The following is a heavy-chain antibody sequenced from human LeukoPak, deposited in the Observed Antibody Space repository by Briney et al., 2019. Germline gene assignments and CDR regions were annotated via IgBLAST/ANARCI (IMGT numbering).Heavy chain of an antibody. J-gene: IGHJ6*04. Sequence: GGSLRLSCAASGFTFSSYGMHWVRQAPGKGLEWVAFIRYDGSKKYYADSVKGRFTISRDNSKNTLFLQMNSLRVEDTAVYYCAELGITMIGGVWGKGTTVTISS. D-gene: IGHD3-10*02. CDR1: GFTFSSYG. CDR2: IRYDGSKK. CDR3: AELGITMIGGV. V-gene: IGHV3-30*02.